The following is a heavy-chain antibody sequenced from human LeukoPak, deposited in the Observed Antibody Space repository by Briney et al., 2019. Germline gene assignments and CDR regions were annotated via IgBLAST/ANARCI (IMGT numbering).Heavy chain of an antibody. CDR2: INHSGST. Sequence: PSETLSLTCAVYGGSFSGYYWSWIRQPPGKGLEWIGEINHSGSTNYNPSLKSRVTISVDTSKNQFSLRLSSVTAADTAVYYCARERGYSSSSIDYWGQGTLVTVSS. CDR1: GGSFSGYY. CDR3: ARERGYSSSSIDY. J-gene: IGHJ4*02. D-gene: IGHD6-6*01. V-gene: IGHV4-34*01.